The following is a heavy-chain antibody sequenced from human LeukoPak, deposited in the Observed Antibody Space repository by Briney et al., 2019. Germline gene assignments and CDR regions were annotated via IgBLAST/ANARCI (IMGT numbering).Heavy chain of an antibody. J-gene: IGHJ5*02. D-gene: IGHD5-12*01. CDR2: IYTSGST. CDR3: AREISSVEIRFGWFDP. CDR1: GGSISSYY. Sequence: SETLSLTCTVSGGSISSYYWSWIRQPAGKGLEWIGRIYTSGSTNYNPPLKSRVTMSVDTSKNQFSLKLSSVTAADTAVYYCAREISSVEIRFGWFDPWGQGTLVTVSS. V-gene: IGHV4-4*07.